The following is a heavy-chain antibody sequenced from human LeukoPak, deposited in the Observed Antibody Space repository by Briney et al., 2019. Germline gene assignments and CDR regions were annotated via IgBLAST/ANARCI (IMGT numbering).Heavy chain of an antibody. CDR2: INHSGST. Sequence: ASETLSLTCAVYGGSFSGYYWSWIRQPPGKGLEWIGEINHSGSTNYNPSLKSRVTISVDTSKNQFSLKLSSVTAADTAVYYCARRRYSGSWGQGTLVTVSS. D-gene: IGHD5-12*01. V-gene: IGHV4-34*01. CDR1: GGSFSGYY. J-gene: IGHJ5*02. CDR3: ARRRYSGS.